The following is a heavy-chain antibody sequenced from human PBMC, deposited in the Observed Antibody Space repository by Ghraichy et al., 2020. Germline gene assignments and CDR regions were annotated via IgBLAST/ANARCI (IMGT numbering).Heavy chain of an antibody. J-gene: IGHJ4*02. Sequence: SETLSLTCTVSGGSISSSSYYWGWIRQPPGKGLEWIGSIYYSGSTYYNPSLKSRVTISVDTSKNQFSLKLSSVTAADTAVYYCARRHMYYYDSSGYIFDYWGQGTLVTVSS. CDR3: ARRHMYYYDSSGYIFDY. CDR2: IYYSGST. CDR1: GGSISSSSYY. D-gene: IGHD3-22*01. V-gene: IGHV4-39*01.